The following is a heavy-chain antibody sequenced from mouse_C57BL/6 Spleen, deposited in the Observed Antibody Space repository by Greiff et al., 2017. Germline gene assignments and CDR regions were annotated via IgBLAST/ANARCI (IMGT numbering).Heavy chain of an antibody. J-gene: IGHJ4*01. CDR3: ARRALYYDYPLDYAMDY. V-gene: IGHV1-55*01. Sequence: VQLQQPGAELVKPGASVKMSCKASGYTFTSYWITWVKQRPGQGLEWIGDIFPGSGSTNYNDKFKSKATLTVDTSPSTAYMQLSSLTSEDSAVYYCARRALYYDYPLDYAMDYWGQGTSVTVSS. D-gene: IGHD2-4*01. CDR2: IFPGSGST. CDR1: GYTFTSYW.